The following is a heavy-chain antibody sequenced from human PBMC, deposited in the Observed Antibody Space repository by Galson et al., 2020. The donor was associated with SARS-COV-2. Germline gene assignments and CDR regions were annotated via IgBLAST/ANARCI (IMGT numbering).Heavy chain of an antibody. V-gene: IGHV3-30-3*01. CDR3: ARDPMITFGGVIALNDCHYGMDV. D-gene: IGHD3-16*02. J-gene: IGHJ6*02. CDR2: ISYDGSNK. CDR1: GFTFSSYA. Sequence: TGGSLRLSCAASGFTFSSYAMHWVRQAPGKGLEWVAVISYDGSNKYYADSVKGRFTISRDNSKNTLYLQMNSLRAEDTAVYYCARDPMITFGGVIALNDCHYGMDVWGQGTTVTVSS.